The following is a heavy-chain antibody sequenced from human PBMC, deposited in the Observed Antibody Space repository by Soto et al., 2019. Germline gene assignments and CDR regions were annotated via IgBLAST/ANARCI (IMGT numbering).Heavy chain of an antibody. Sequence: PSETLSLTCTVSGGSISSGGYYWSWIRQHPGKGLEWIGYIYYSGSTYYNPSLKSRVTISVDTSKNQFSLKLSSVTAADTAVYYCARRQDWNYLFDNWGPGIVVTVSS. CDR1: GGSISSGGYY. CDR2: IYYSGST. CDR3: ARRQDWNYLFDN. J-gene: IGHJ4*02. V-gene: IGHV4-31*03. D-gene: IGHD1-7*01.